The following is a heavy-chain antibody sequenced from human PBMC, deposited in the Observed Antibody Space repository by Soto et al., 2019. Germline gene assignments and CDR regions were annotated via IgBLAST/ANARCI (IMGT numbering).Heavy chain of an antibody. CDR1: GYTLTELS. Sequence: ASVKVSCKVSGYTLTELSMHWVRQAPGKGLEWMGGFDPEDGETIYAQKLQGRVTMTTDTSTSTAYMELRSLRSDDTAVYYCARLDLIQLWIFDYWGQGTLVTVSS. J-gene: IGHJ4*02. CDR3: ARLDLIQLWIFDY. CDR2: FDPEDGET. D-gene: IGHD5-18*01. V-gene: IGHV1-24*01.